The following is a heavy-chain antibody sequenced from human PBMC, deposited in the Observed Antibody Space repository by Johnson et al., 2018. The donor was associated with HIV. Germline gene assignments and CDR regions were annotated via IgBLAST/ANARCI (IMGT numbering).Heavy chain of an antibody. CDR3: AKDIDELLWFIDAFDI. D-gene: IGHD3-10*01. CDR2: ISYDGSNK. CDR1: GFTFSSYA. V-gene: IGHV3-30*04. Sequence: QVQLVESGGGVVRPGGSLRLSCAASGFTFSSYAMHWVRQAPGKGLEWVAVISYDGSNKYYADSVKGRFTISRDNSKNTLYLQMNSLRAEDTALYYCAKDIDELLWFIDAFDIWGQGTMVTVSS. J-gene: IGHJ3*02.